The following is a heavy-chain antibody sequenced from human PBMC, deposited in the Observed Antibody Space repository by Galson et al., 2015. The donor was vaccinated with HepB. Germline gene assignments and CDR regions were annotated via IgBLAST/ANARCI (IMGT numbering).Heavy chain of an antibody. Sequence: SVKVSCKASGYTFTSYYMHWVRQAPGQGLEWMGIINPSGGSTSYAQKFQGRVTITADKSTSTAYMELSSLRSEDTAVYYCAHPLMIVEADAFDIWGQGTMVTVSS. CDR2: INPSGGST. J-gene: IGHJ3*02. CDR3: AHPLMIVEADAFDI. V-gene: IGHV1-46*03. CDR1: GYTFTSYY. D-gene: IGHD3-22*01.